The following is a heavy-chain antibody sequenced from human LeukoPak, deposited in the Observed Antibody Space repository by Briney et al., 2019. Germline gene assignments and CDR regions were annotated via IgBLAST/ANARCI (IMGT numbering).Heavy chain of an antibody. V-gene: IGHV3-7*01. CDR3: ARDQTPFY. Sequence: GGSLRLSCTASGFTFSNYWMRWVRQAPGKGLEWVANIKHDGSEDYYTDSVKGRFTISRDNAKSTKWLQMNSLRDEDPAVYFCARDQTPFYWGQGSLVTVSS. J-gene: IGHJ4*02. CDR1: GFTFSNYW. CDR2: IKHDGSED. D-gene: IGHD2-15*01.